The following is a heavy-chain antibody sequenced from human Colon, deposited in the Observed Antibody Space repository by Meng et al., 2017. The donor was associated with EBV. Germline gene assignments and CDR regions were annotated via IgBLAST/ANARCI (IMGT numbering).Heavy chain of an antibody. V-gene: IGHV4-4*02. Sequence: QQSAHVVVAPCGTLALTVFGSGGSIRSSYWWPWVRQSPGKGLEWIGEMYHSGTTNYNPSLKRRVTISMGKSNNQLSLKLNSVTAADTAVYYCATQESRDGHNPYWGQGTLVTVSS. J-gene: IGHJ4*02. CDR2: MYHSGTT. D-gene: IGHD5-24*01. CDR1: GGSIRSSYW. CDR3: ATQESRDGHNPY.